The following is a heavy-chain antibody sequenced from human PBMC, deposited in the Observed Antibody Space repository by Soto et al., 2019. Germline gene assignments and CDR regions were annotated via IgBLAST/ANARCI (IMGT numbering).Heavy chain of an antibody. J-gene: IGHJ6*02. CDR2: IIPIFGTA. D-gene: IGHD3-16*02. Sequence: ASVKVSCKASGGTFSSYAISWVRQAPGQGLEWMGGIIPIFGTANYAQKFQGRVTITADESTSTAYMELSSLRSEDTAVYYCARVVTGGELSLYGTLVQELGYYYYGMDVWGQGTTVTVSS. CDR1: GGTFSSYA. V-gene: IGHV1-69*13. CDR3: ARVVTGGELSLYGTLVQELGYYYYGMDV.